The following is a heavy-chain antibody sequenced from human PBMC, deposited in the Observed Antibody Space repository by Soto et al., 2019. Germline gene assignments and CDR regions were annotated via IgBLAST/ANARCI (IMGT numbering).Heavy chain of an antibody. J-gene: IGHJ4*02. D-gene: IGHD3-3*01. V-gene: IGHV1-2*02. CDR3: ARGWDYDFWSGFHFKGYFDY. Sequence: GASVKVSCKASGYTITGYYMHWVRQAPGQGLEWMGWINPNSGGTNYAQKVQGRVTRTRDTSISTAYMELSRLRSDDTAVYYCARGWDYDFWSGFHFKGYFDYWGQGTLVTVSS. CDR1: GYTITGYY. CDR2: INPNSGGT.